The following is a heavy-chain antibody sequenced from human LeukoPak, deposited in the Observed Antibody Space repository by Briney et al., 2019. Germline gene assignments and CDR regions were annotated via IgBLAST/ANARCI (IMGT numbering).Heavy chain of an antibody. CDR3: ARSQPFTTCDY. J-gene: IGHJ4*02. D-gene: IGHD3-3*01. V-gene: IGHV4-61*08. Sequence: PSETLSLICTVSGDSVSNGGYYWSWIRQPPGKGLERIGYIPYSCSTNYSPSLQSHVTISVDPSKNQCALKLSSVNAADTAVYYCARSQPFTTCDYWGQGNLVTVSS. CDR1: GDSVSNGGYY. CDR2: IPYSCST.